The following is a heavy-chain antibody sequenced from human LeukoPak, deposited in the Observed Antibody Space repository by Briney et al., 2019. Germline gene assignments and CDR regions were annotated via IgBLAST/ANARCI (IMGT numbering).Heavy chain of an antibody. CDR2: INHSGST. J-gene: IGHJ4*02. CDR1: GGSFSGYY. CDR3: GGITMISSWPDY. V-gene: IGHV4-34*01. D-gene: IGHD3-22*01. Sequence: SETLSLTCAVYGGSFSGYYWSWIRQPPGKGLEWIGEINHSGSTNYNPSLKSRVTISVDTSKIQFSLKLSSVTAADTAVYYCGGITMISSWPDYWGQGTLVTVSS.